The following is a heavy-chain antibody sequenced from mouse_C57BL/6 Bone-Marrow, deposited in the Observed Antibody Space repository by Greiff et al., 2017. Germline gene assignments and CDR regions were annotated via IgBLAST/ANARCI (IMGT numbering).Heavy chain of an antibody. Sequence: QVQLKQPGAELVKPGASVKLSCKASGYTFTSYWMHWVKQRPGQGLEWIGMIHPNSGSTNYNEKFKSKATLTVDKSSSTAYMQLSSLTSEDSAVYYCARSPRYYDYDGYFDVWGTGTTVTVSS. J-gene: IGHJ1*03. CDR3: ARSPRYYDYDGYFDV. CDR2: IHPNSGST. V-gene: IGHV1-64*01. CDR1: GYTFTSYW. D-gene: IGHD2-4*01.